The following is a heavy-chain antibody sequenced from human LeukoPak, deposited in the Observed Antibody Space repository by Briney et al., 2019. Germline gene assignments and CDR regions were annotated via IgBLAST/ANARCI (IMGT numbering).Heavy chain of an antibody. Sequence: SVKVSCKASGGTFSSYAISWVRQAPGQGLEWMGGIIPIFGTANYAQKFQGRVTITAYESTSTAYMELSSLRSEDTAVYYCARDLYYDSSGYLYYWGQGTLVTVSS. CDR3: ARDLYYDSSGYLYY. V-gene: IGHV1-69*13. CDR1: GGTFSSYA. J-gene: IGHJ4*02. D-gene: IGHD3-22*01. CDR2: IIPIFGTA.